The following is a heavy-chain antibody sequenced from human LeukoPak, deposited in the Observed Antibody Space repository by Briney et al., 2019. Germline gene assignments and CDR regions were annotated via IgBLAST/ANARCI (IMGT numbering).Heavy chain of an antibody. D-gene: IGHD2-8*02. CDR3: ARVGPPVLVVYAYWFDP. CDR1: AGSFSGYY. CDR2: INHSGST. J-gene: IGHJ5*02. Sequence: PSETLSLTCAVYAGSFSGYYWSWIRQPPGKGLEWIGEINHSGSTNYNPSLKSRVTISVDTSKNQFSLKLSSVTAADTAVYYCARVGPPVLVVYAYWFDPWGQGTLVTVSS. V-gene: IGHV4-34*01.